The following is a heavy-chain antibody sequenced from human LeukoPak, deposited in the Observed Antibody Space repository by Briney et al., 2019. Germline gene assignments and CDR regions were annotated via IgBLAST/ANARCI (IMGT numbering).Heavy chain of an antibody. CDR3: AKSPLRGPGAAGTFY. Sequence: GGSLRLSCAASGFTVSSNYMSWVRQAPGKGLEWVSVIYSGGSTYYADSVKGRFTISRDNSKNTLYLQMNSLRTEDTAVYYCAKSPLRGPGAAGTFYWGQGTLVTVSS. V-gene: IGHV3-66*01. CDR2: IYSGGST. J-gene: IGHJ4*02. D-gene: IGHD6-13*01. CDR1: GFTVSSNY.